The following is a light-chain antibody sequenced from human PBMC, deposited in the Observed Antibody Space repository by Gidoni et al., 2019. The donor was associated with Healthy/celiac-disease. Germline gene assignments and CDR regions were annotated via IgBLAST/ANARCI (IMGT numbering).Light chain of an antibody. CDR2: DDS. J-gene: IGLJ2*01. V-gene: IGLV3-21*02. Sequence: YVVTPPPAACVAPGQPARITCGGNNIGSKSVHWYQQKPGQAPVLVVYDDSDRPSGIPERFSGSNSGNTATLTISRVEAGDEADYYCQVWDSSSDHPGVFGGGTKLTVL. CDR1: NIGSKS. CDR3: QVWDSSSDHPGV.